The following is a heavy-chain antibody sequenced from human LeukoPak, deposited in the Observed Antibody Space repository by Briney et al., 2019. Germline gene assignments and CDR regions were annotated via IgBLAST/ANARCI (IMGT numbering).Heavy chain of an antibody. CDR1: GGSFSGYY. Sequence: SETLSLTCAVYGGSFSGYYWSWIRQPPGKGLEGIGEINHGGSTNYNPSLKSRVTISVDTSKIPFSLKLSSVPADATAVYYCARGFCRNTSCRYYYYYGMDVWGQGTTATVSS. CDR2: INHGGST. V-gene: IGHV4-34*01. J-gene: IGHJ6*02. CDR3: ARGFCRNTSCRYYYYYGMDV. D-gene: IGHD2-2*01.